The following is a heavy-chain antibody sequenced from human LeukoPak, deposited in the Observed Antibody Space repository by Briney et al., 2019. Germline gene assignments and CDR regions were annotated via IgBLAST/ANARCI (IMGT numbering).Heavy chain of an antibody. CDR1: GFTVSSNY. CDR3: ARGRGDYVLNYYYYYTDI. D-gene: IGHD4-17*01. Sequence: PGGSLRLSCAASGFTVSSNYMSWIRQPPGKGLEWIGEINHSGSTNYNPSLKSRVTISVDTSKNQFSLKLSSVTAADTAVYYCARGRGDYVLNYYYYYTDIWGKGPTVTVSS. V-gene: IGHV4-34*01. J-gene: IGHJ6*03. CDR2: INHSGST.